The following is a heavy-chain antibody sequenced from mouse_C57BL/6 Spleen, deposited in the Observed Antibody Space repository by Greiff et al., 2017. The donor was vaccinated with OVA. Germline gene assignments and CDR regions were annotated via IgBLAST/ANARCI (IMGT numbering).Heavy chain of an antibody. D-gene: IGHD2-4*01. V-gene: IGHV3-6*01. CDR1: GYSITSGYY. J-gene: IGHJ4*01. Sequence: ESGPGLVKPSQSLSLTCSVTGYSITSGYYWNWIRQFPGNKLEWMGYISYDGSNNYNPSLKNRISMTRNPSKNQFFLKLNSVTTENTATSYCARRMGYHYDVPYARDYWGQGTSVTVSS. CDR2: ISYDGSN. CDR3: ARRMGYHYDVPYARDY.